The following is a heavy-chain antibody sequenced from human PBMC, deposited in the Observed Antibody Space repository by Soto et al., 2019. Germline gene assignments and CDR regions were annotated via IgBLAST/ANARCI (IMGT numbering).Heavy chain of an antibody. J-gene: IGHJ4*02. CDR1: GFSFRSYW. V-gene: IGHV3-74*01. Sequence: EVQLVESGGGLVQSGGSLGLSCVASGFSFRSYWMHWVRQAPGKGLVWVARISSDGTTTTYADSANGRFTVSRDNAANTLYLQMSILRAEDTAVYYCAREYYGVLTGYYNDYWGQGTLVTVSS. CDR2: ISSDGTTT. D-gene: IGHD3-9*01. CDR3: AREYYGVLTGYYNDY.